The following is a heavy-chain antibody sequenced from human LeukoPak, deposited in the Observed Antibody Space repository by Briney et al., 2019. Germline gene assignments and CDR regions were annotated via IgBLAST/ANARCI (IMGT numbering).Heavy chain of an antibody. CDR1: GYTFTSHG. Sequence: GASVKVSCKASGYTFTSHGISWVRQAPGQGLEWMGWISAYNGNTNYAQKLQGRVTMTTDTSTSTAYMELRSLRSDDTAVYYCTRYSSGWYHFDSWGQGTLVTVSS. CDR3: TRYSSGWYHFDS. CDR2: ISAYNGNT. V-gene: IGHV1-18*01. J-gene: IGHJ4*02. D-gene: IGHD6-19*01.